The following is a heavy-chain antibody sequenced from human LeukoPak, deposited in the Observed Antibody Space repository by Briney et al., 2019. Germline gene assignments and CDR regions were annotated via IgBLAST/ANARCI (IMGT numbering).Heavy chain of an antibody. J-gene: IGHJ4*02. D-gene: IGHD3-3*01. V-gene: IGHV3-7*01. CDR3: ARPPDFWSGYYLY. CDR1: GFTFSSYW. Sequence: GGSLRLSCAASGFTFSSYWMSWVRQAPGKGLEWVANIKQDGSEKYYVDSVKGRFTISRDNAKDSLYLQMNSLRAEDTAVYYCARPPDFWSGYYLYWGQGTLVTVSS. CDR2: IKQDGSEK.